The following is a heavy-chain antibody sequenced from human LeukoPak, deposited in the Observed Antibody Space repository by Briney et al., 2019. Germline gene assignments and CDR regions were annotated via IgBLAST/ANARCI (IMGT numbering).Heavy chain of an antibody. J-gene: IGHJ4*02. CDR1: GFTFSSYS. D-gene: IGHD6-13*01. CDR2: ISSSSSTI. CDR3: ARDLSGSSSWSDY. Sequence: GGSLRLSCAASGFTFSSYSMNWVRQAPGKGLEWVSYISSSSSTIYYADSVKGRFTVSRDNAKNSLYLQMNSLRAEDTAVYYCARDLSGSSSWSDYWGQGTLVTVSS. V-gene: IGHV3-48*01.